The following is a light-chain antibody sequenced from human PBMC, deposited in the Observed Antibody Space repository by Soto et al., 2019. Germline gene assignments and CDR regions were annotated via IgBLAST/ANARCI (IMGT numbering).Light chain of an antibody. V-gene: IGKV1-5*01. CDR2: DAS. CDR1: QTISNW. J-gene: IGKJ4*01. CDR3: QHYNSHSAHA. Sequence: DIQMTQAPSTLSASIGDRVTITCRASQTISNWLAWYQQIPGKPPRLLIYDASRSQTGVPSRFSGIGSGTEFTLTITSLQPDDVATYYCQHYNSHSAHAFGGGSKVELK.